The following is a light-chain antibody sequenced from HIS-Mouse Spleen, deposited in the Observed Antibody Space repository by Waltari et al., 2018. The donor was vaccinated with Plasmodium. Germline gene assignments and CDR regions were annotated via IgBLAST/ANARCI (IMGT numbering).Light chain of an antibody. Sequence: SYVLTQPPSVSVAPGRTARITCGGNNIGSKRVRWYQQKPGEAPVLVVYEDRDRPTGIPERFSGSNSGNTATLTISRVEAGDEADYYCQVWDSSSDHVVFGGGTKLTVL. J-gene: IGLJ2*01. CDR2: EDR. CDR1: NIGSKR. V-gene: IGLV3-21*03. CDR3: QVWDSSSDHVV.